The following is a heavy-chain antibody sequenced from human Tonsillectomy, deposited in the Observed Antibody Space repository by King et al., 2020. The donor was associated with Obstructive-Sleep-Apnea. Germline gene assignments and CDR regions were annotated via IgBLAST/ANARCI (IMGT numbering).Heavy chain of an antibody. CDR1: VFTFGDYA. Sequence: VQLVESGGGLVQPGRSLRLSCTASVFTFGDYAMSWFRQAPGKGLEWGGFIRSKAYGGATEYAAAVKGRFTILRDDSKSIAYLQMNSLKTEDTAVYYCTSVGYGDDDAFDIWGQGTMVTVSS. D-gene: IGHD4-17*01. CDR2: IRSKAYGGAT. J-gene: IGHJ3*02. CDR3: TSVGYGDDDAFDI. V-gene: IGHV3-49*03.